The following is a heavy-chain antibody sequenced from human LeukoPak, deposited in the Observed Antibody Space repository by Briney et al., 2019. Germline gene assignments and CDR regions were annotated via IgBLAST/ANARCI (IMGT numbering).Heavy chain of an antibody. J-gene: IGHJ4*02. CDR2: ISGSGGST. Sequence: GGSLRLSCAASGFIFSNYGMNWVRQAPGKGLEWVSAISGSGGSTYYADSVKGRFTISRDNSKNTLYLQMNSLRAEDTAVYYCAKVRLKVTMVRGAFDYWGQGTLVTVSS. CDR1: GFIFSNYG. V-gene: IGHV3-23*01. D-gene: IGHD3-10*01. CDR3: AKVRLKVTMVRGAFDY.